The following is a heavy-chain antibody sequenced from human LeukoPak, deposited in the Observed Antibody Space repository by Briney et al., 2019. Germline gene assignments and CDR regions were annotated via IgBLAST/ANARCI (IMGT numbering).Heavy chain of an antibody. V-gene: IGHV4-39*07. CDR1: GGSISSSSYY. D-gene: IGHD3-3*01. CDR3: ASQTYYDFWSGWEFDY. J-gene: IGHJ4*02. CDR2: IYYSGST. Sequence: KSSETLSLTCTVSGGSISSSSYYWGWIRQPPGKGLEWIGSIYYSGSTYYNPSLKSRVTISVDTSKNQFSLKLSSVTAADTAVYYCASQTYYDFWSGWEFDYWGQGTLVTVSS.